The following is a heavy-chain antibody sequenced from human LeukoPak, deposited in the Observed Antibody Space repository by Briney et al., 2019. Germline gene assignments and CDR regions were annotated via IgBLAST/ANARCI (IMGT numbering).Heavy chain of an antibody. CDR1: GGSISSYY. CDR3: ARGQAGVVPADQSWFDP. V-gene: IGHV4-4*07. J-gene: IGHJ5*02. Sequence: PSETLSLTCTVSGGSISSYYWSWIRQPAGKGLEWIGRIYTSGSTNYNPSLKSRVTMSVDTSKNQFSLKLSSVTAADTAVYYCARGQAGVVPADQSWFDPWGQGTQVTVSS. D-gene: IGHD2-2*01. CDR2: IYTSGST.